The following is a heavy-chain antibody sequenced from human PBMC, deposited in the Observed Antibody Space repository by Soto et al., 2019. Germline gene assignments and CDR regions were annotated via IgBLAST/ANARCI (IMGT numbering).Heavy chain of an antibody. CDR2: IYPSDSDT. V-gene: IGHV5-51*01. CDR1: GYNFAGYW. CDR3: ARGGVSTRTFDY. J-gene: IGHJ4*02. Sequence: RGESLKISCKGSGYNFAGYWIAWVRQMPGKGLELMGIIYPSDSDTRYRPSFQGQVTISADKSISSAYLQWSSLRASDTAMYYCARGGVSTRTFDYWGQGTSVTVSS. D-gene: IGHD3-3*01.